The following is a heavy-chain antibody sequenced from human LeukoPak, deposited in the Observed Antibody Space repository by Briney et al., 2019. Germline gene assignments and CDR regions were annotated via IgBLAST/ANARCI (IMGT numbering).Heavy chain of an antibody. Sequence: GGSLRLSCAASGFTFSSYAMSWVRQAPGKGLEWVSAISGSGGSTYYADSVKGRFTISRDNSKNTLYLQMNSLRAEDTAVYYCAKVFFVDSSGYYYEVSFDYWGQGTLVTVSS. V-gene: IGHV3-23*01. J-gene: IGHJ4*02. CDR3: AKVFFVDSSGYYYEVSFDY. CDR2: ISGSGGST. CDR1: GFTFSSYA. D-gene: IGHD3-22*01.